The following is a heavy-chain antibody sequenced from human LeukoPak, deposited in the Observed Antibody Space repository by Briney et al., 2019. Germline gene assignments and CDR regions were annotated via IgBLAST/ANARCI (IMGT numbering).Heavy chain of an antibody. J-gene: IGHJ4*02. V-gene: IGHV3-7*01. CDR2: INPDGSVK. D-gene: IGHD3-10*01. CDR1: GVTFSNLW. Sequence: PGGSLRLPCAASGVTFSNLWMTWVRQAPGKGLEWVANINPDGSVKNYVDSMKGRFTISRDNAKNSLYLQMNSLRAEDTAVYYCTRDRGYNSFDYWGQGTLVTVSS. CDR3: TRDRGYNSFDY.